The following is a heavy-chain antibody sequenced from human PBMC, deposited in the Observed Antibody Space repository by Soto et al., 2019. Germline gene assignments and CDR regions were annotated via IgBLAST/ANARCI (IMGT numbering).Heavy chain of an antibody. CDR3: AKDTQGSRSVQTTSFDP. J-gene: IGHJ5*02. CDR2: ISGSGGST. D-gene: IGHD1-1*01. Sequence: GGSLRLSCAASGFTFSSYAMSWVRQAPGKGLECVSSISGSGGSTYYAHSVKGRFTISRDNSKNTLYLQMNSLRAEDTAVYYCAKDTQGSRSVQTTSFDPWGQGTLVTVSS. CDR1: GFTFSSYA. V-gene: IGHV3-23*01.